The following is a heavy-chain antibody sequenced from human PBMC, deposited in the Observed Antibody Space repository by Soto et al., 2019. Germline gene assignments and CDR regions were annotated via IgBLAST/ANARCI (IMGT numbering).Heavy chain of an antibody. CDR1: GYTFTNYY. D-gene: IGHD2-8*02. Sequence: QVQLVQSGAEVKKPGASVKVSCRASGYTFTNYYIHWVRQAPGQGLEWMAIINPMSGSTNYAQNFQGRVTVTMDPSTTTVYMDLSSLRFEDTAVYFCARDLLAGDFWGQGTLVTVSS. CDR2: INPMSGST. V-gene: IGHV1-46*01. J-gene: IGHJ4*02. CDR3: ARDLLAGDF.